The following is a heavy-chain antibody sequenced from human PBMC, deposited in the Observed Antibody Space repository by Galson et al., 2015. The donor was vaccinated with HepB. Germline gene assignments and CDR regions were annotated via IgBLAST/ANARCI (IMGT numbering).Heavy chain of an antibody. J-gene: IGHJ4*02. V-gene: IGHV4-61*01. CDR3: ARDRGEVGGISYFDY. CDR1: GGSVSSGSYY. D-gene: IGHD1-26*01. CDR2: IYYSGRT. Sequence: SETLSLTCTVSGGSVSSGSYYWSWMRQPPGKGLEWIGYIYYSGRTSYNPSLKSRVTVSVDTSRKQFSLKLSSVTAADTAVYYCARDRGEVGGISYFDYWGQGTLVTVSS.